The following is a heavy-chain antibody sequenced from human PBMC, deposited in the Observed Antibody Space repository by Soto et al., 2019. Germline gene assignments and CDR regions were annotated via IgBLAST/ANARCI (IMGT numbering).Heavy chain of an antibody. Sequence: SETLSLTCAVSGDSITSSSHWWGWVRQPPGKGLEWIGTIYFTGNTYYTPSLKRRLTMSIDTSKNEFSLRLNSVTAADTAVYYCAGQTFTIVAVIYRRSKCFDSWGPGTLVTVSS. CDR2: IYFTGNT. J-gene: IGHJ5*01. D-gene: IGHD3-9*01. CDR3: AGQTFTIVAVIYRRSKCFDS. V-gene: IGHV4-39*01. CDR1: GDSITSSSHW.